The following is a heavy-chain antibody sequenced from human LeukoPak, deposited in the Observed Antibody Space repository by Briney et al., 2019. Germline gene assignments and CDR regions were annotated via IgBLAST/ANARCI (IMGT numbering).Heavy chain of an antibody. CDR1: GGSINSYY. CDR3: ASFPDYRDYHFDY. V-gene: IGHV4-59*01. CDR2: IYYSGST. Sequence: SETLSLTCAVSGGSINSYYWSWIRQPPGKGLEWIGYIYYSGSTNYNPSLKSRVTISVDTSKNQFSLKLSSVTAADTAVYYCASFPDYRDYHFDYWGQGTLVTVSS. J-gene: IGHJ4*02. D-gene: IGHD4-17*01.